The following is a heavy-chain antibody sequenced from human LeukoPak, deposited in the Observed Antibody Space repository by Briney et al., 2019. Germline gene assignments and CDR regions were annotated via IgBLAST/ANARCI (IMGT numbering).Heavy chain of an antibody. Sequence: ASVKVSCKASGYTFSDYYMHWVRQAPGQGLEWMGWINPNNGDTNYAQKFQDRVTLTRDTSLSTAYMQLSRLRSDDTAAYYCAGGITTRHFYYGMDVWGQGTTVTVSS. D-gene: IGHD3-22*01. CDR3: AGGITTRHFYYGMDV. J-gene: IGHJ6*02. CDR2: INPNNGDT. V-gene: IGHV1-2*02. CDR1: GYTFSDYY.